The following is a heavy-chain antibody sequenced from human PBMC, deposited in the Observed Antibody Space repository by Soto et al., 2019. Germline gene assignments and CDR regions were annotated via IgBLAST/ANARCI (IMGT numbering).Heavy chain of an antibody. D-gene: IGHD6-6*01. Sequence: PSETLSLTCAVSGGSISSSNWWSWVRQPPGKGLEWIGEIYHSGSTNYNPSLKSRVTISVDKSKNQFSLKLSSVTAADTSVYYCARVLLSSSSVYYYYGMDVWGQGTTVT. CDR1: GGSISSSNW. CDR2: IYHSGST. J-gene: IGHJ6*02. V-gene: IGHV4-4*02. CDR3: ARVLLSSSSVYYYYGMDV.